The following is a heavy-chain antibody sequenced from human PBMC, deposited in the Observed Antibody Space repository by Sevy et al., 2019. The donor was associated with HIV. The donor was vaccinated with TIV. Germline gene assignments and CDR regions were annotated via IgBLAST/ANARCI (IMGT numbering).Heavy chain of an antibody. V-gene: IGHV3-23*01. CDR1: GFIFSTYA. J-gene: IGHJ6*02. CDR3: AKGDSTFYGLDV. D-gene: IGHD6-13*01. CDR2: ISGSGGST. Sequence: GGSLRLSCTASGFIFSTYAMTWVRQAPGKGLEWVSAISGSGGSTYYADSLKGRFTIFRDNSKKTLYLQMNNLRAEDTAVYYCAKGDSTFYGLDVWGQGTTVTVSS.